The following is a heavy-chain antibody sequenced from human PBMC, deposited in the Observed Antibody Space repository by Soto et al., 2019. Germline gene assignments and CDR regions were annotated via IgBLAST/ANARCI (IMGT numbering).Heavy chain of an antibody. D-gene: IGHD3-9*01. Sequence: EVQLVESGGGLVQPGGSLRLSCAVSGFTFSTYWMTWVRQAPGKGLEWVANLKEDGSEKHYVDSVKGRFTISRDNAKNSLYLQMNSLRAEDTAVYFCVRGGFESDYWGQGTLVTVSS. CDR1: GFTFSTYW. CDR3: VRGGFESDY. V-gene: IGHV3-7*01. J-gene: IGHJ4*02. CDR2: LKEDGSEK.